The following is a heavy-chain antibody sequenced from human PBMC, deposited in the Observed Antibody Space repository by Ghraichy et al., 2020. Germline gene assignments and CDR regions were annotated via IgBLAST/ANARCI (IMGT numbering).Heavy chain of an antibody. J-gene: IGHJ5*02. Sequence: SETLSLTCTVSGGSISSYYWSWIRQPPGKGLEWIGYIYYSGSTNYNPSLKSRVTISVDTSKNQFSLKLSSVTAADTAVYYCARDMAVAGKKGGDWFDPWGQGTLVTVSS. CDR1: GGSISSYY. CDR2: IYYSGST. D-gene: IGHD6-19*01. V-gene: IGHV4-59*01. CDR3: ARDMAVAGKKGGDWFDP.